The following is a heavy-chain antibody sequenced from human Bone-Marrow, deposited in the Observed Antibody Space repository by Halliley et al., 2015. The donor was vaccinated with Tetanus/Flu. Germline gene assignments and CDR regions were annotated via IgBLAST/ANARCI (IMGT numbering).Heavy chain of an antibody. CDR3: VRGLIVVEPGADALDV. CDR1: GGSFSGYY. CDR2: INHSGTT. Sequence: TLSLTCAVYGGSFSGYYWSWIRQSPGKGLEWIGEINHSGTTNCNPSLKSRVTISVDTSKNQFSLKLRSVTAADTAVYYCVRGLIVVEPGADALDVWGRGTTVSVPS. J-gene: IGHJ6*04. D-gene: IGHD2-2*01. V-gene: IGHV4-34*01.